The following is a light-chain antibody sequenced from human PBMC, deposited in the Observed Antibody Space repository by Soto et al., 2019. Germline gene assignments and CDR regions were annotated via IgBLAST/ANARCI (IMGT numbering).Light chain of an antibody. CDR1: SSDIGGYNF. V-gene: IGLV2-14*03. J-gene: IGLJ3*02. Sequence: QSALTQPASVSGSPGQSITISRTGTSSDIGGYNFVSWYQQHPGKAPKLMIYDVTNRPPGLSDRFSGSKSGNTASLTISGLQAEDEADYYCSSYTTSSTLVFGGGTKVTVL. CDR3: SSYTTSSTLV. CDR2: DVT.